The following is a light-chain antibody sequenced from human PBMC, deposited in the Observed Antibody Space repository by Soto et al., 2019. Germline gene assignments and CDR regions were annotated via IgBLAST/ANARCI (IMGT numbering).Light chain of an antibody. Sequence: DIQMTQSPSSVSASVGDRVTITCRASQGISTWLDWYQQKPGKAPKFLIYAASNLQGGVPSRFSGSGSGTDSTLTITSLQPEDFATYYCQQANSFPITFGQGTRLEIK. CDR2: AAS. CDR3: QQANSFPIT. CDR1: QGISTW. V-gene: IGKV1-12*01. J-gene: IGKJ5*01.